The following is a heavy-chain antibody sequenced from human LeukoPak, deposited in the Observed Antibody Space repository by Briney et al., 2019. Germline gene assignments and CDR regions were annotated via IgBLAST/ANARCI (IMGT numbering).Heavy chain of an antibody. Sequence: SQTPSLTCTVSGGSISSGSYYWSWIRQPAGKGLEWIGHISTSGSTKYNPSLNSRVTISLDTSNNQFSLKLSSVTAADTAMYYCARELIKAGYNYYYYYMDVWGKGTTVTVPS. CDR2: ISTSGST. V-gene: IGHV4-61*09. CDR3: ARELIKAGYNYYYYYMDV. CDR1: GGSISSGSYY. J-gene: IGHJ6*03. D-gene: IGHD5-24*01.